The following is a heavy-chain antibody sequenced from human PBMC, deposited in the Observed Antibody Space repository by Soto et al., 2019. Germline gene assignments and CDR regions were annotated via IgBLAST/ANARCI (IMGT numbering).Heavy chain of an antibody. V-gene: IGHV3-43*01. Sequence: GGSLRLSCAASGFTFDDYTMHWVRQAPGKGLEWVSLISWDGGSTYYADSVKGRFTISRDNSKNSLYLQMNSLRTEDTALYYCAKDSYRYYYDSRTFDLWGRGTLVTVS. CDR2: ISWDGGST. CDR3: AKDSYRYYYDSRTFDL. D-gene: IGHD3-22*01. J-gene: IGHJ2*01. CDR1: GFTFDDYT.